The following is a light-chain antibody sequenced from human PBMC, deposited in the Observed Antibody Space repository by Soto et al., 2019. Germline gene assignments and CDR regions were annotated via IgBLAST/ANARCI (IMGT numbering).Light chain of an antibody. CDR3: QSYDSSLSGSV. Sequence: QSVLTQPPSVSAAPGQKVTIACSGSSSDIGNNHVSWYQQFPGTAPKLLIYGNSNRPSGVPDRFSGSKSGTSASLAITGLQAEDEADYYCQSYDSSLSGSVFGGGTQLIVL. CDR2: GNS. V-gene: IGLV1-40*01. CDR1: SSDIGNNH. J-gene: IGLJ7*01.